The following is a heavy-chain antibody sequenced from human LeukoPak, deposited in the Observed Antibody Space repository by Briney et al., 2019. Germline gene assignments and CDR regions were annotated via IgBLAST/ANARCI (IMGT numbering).Heavy chain of an antibody. J-gene: IGHJ4*02. CDR3: AREGHLAAAYFDY. CDR1: GFTFSSYA. CDR2: ISYDGSNK. V-gene: IGHV3-30*01. D-gene: IGHD6-13*01. Sequence: PGGSLRLSCAASGFTFSSYAMSWVRQAPGKGLEWVAVISYDGSNKYYADSVKGRFTISRDNSKNTLYLQMNSLRAEDTAVYYCAREGHLAAAYFDYWGQGTLVTVSS.